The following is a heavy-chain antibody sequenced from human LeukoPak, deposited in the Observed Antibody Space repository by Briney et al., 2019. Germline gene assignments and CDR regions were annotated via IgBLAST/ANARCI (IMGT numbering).Heavy chain of an antibody. Sequence: GWINPNSGGTNYAQKFQGRVTMTRDTSISTAYMELSRLRSDDTAVYYCARDYDILTGYYLYWGQGTLVTVSS. V-gene: IGHV1-2*02. J-gene: IGHJ4*02. CDR2: INPNSGGT. CDR3: ARDYDILTGYYLY. D-gene: IGHD3-9*01.